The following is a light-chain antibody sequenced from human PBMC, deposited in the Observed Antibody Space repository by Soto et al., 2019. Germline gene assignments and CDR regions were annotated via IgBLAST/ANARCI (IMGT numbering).Light chain of an antibody. CDR1: QSVSSSY. Sequence: EIVLTQSPGTLSLSPGERATLSCRASQSVSSSYLAWYQQKPGQAPRLLIYGASSRATGIPDRFSGSGSGTDFTLTISRLEPEDFAVYYCQRYGSSPMYTFGQGTKVDIK. CDR2: GAS. CDR3: QRYGSSPMYT. J-gene: IGKJ2*01. V-gene: IGKV3-20*01.